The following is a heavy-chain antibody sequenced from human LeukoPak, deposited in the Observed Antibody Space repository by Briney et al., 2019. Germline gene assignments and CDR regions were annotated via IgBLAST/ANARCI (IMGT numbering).Heavy chain of an antibody. CDR1: GYTFTGYY. D-gene: IGHD3-22*01. J-gene: IGHJ4*02. V-gene: IGHV1-2*06. CDR3: ATDTWGYYDSSNYYRQADY. Sequence: ASVKVSCKASGYTFTGYYMHWVRQAPGQGLEWMGRINPNSGGTNYAQKFQGRVTMTKDTSINTAYMDLSRAGSDDTAVYYCATDTWGYYDSSNYYRQADYWGQGTLVTVSS. CDR2: INPNSGGT.